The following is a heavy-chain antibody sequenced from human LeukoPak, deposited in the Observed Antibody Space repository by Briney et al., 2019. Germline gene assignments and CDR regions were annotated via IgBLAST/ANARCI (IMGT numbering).Heavy chain of an antibody. D-gene: IGHD2/OR15-2a*01. Sequence: GGSLRLSCSASGFTFRKYSMHWVRQGPGKGLEYVSAISSNGHTYYADSVKGRFTISRDNSKSTLYLQMSGLRPEDTAVYYCVKDNREEDWFDPWGQGTLVTVSS. CDR1: GFTFRKYS. CDR3: VKDNREEDWFDP. V-gene: IGHV3-64D*09. CDR2: ISSNGHT. J-gene: IGHJ5*02.